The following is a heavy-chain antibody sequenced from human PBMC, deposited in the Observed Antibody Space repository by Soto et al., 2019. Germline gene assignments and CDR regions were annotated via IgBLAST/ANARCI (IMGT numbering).Heavy chain of an antibody. CDR2: ISGSGGST. CDR1: GFTFSSDA. CDR3: AKDLYVHGSGYYHYYYGMDV. Sequence: GGSLRLSCAASGFTFSSDAMSWVRQAPGKGLEWVSAISGSGGSTYYADSVKGRFTISRDNSKNTLYLQMNSLRAEDTAVYYCAKDLYVHGSGYYHYYYGMDVWGQGTTVTVSS. J-gene: IGHJ6*02. V-gene: IGHV3-23*01. D-gene: IGHD3-3*01.